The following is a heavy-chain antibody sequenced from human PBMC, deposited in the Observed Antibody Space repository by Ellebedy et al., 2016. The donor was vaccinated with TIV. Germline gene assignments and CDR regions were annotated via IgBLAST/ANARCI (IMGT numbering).Heavy chain of an antibody. CDR2: MADYVGRT. CDR1: GFIFSNYV. CDR3: TKRAEDWGFFDD. Sequence: PGGSLRLSCAASGFIFSNYVMAWVRQVPGKGLEWVSAMADYVGRTFYTDSVRGRFTISRDNAVNTLFLQLHSLRAEDTAIYYCTKRAEDWGFFDDWGQGARVTVSS. J-gene: IGHJ4*02. D-gene: IGHD3/OR15-3a*01. V-gene: IGHV3-23*01.